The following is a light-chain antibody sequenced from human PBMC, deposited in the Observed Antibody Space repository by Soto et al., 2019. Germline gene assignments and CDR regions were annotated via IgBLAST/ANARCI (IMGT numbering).Light chain of an antibody. CDR1: QNINTF. Sequence: DIQMTQSPSTLSASVGDRVTITCRATQNINTFLAWYQQKPGKAPKLLIYKASSLESGVPSRFSGSGSGTEFTLTISSLQPDDFATYYCQQYNRYWTFGQGTKVEIK. CDR3: QQYNRYWT. V-gene: IGKV1-5*03. J-gene: IGKJ1*01. CDR2: KAS.